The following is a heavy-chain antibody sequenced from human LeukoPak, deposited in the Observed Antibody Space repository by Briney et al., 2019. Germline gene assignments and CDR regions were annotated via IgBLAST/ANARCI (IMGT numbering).Heavy chain of an antibody. CDR2: IFPIFATA. CDR3: ARESGSYEAYFDY. D-gene: IGHD1-26*01. J-gene: IGHJ4*02. Sequence: SVKVSCRASGGTFSSYAISWVRQAPGQGLEWMGRIFPIFATANYAQKFQGRVAITADESTSTAYMELSSLRSEDTAVYYCARESGSYEAYFDYWGQGTLVTVSS. V-gene: IGHV1-69*13. CDR1: GGTFSSYA.